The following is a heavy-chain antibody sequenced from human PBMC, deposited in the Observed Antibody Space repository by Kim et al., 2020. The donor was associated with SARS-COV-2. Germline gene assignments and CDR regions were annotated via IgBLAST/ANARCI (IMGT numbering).Heavy chain of an antibody. J-gene: IGHJ3*02. V-gene: IGHV3-48*02. CDR2: ISSSSSTI. CDR3: ARDLPTYYYDSSGPDAFDI. D-gene: IGHD3-22*01. CDR1: GFTFSSYS. Sequence: GGSLRLSCAASGFTFSSYSMNWVRQAPGKGLEWVSYISSSSSTIYYADSVKGRFTISRDNAKNSLYLQMNSLRDEDTAVYYCARDLPTYYYDSSGPDAFDIWGQGTMVTVSS.